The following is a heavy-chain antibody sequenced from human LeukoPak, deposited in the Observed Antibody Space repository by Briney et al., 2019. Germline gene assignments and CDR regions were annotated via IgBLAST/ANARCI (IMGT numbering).Heavy chain of an antibody. D-gene: IGHD3-22*01. V-gene: IGHV3-9*01. Sequence: GGSLRLSCAASGFTFNRYSISWVRQAPGKGLEWVSGISWNSGSIGYADSVKGRFTISRDNAKNSLYLQMNSLRAEDTALYYCAKDLGSGYYLPYYYYYGMDVWGQGTTVTVSS. CDR2: ISWNSGSI. J-gene: IGHJ6*02. CDR1: GFTFNRYS. CDR3: AKDLGSGYYLPYYYYYGMDV.